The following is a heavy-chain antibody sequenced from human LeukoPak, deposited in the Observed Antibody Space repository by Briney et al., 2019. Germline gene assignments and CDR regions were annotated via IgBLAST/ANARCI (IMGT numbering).Heavy chain of an antibody. D-gene: IGHD5-18*01. J-gene: IGHJ4*02. Sequence: PGGSLRLSCAASGFNFNNYGMHWVRQAPGKGLEWVAFIRFDGSVKNYADSVKGRFNISRDNSKKTLFVQMNSLTADDAAVYYCVKDIRRGDNFGYDQFAYWGQGTLVTVSS. CDR1: GFNFNNYG. V-gene: IGHV3-30*02. CDR2: IRFDGSVK. CDR3: VKDIRRGDNFGYDQFAY.